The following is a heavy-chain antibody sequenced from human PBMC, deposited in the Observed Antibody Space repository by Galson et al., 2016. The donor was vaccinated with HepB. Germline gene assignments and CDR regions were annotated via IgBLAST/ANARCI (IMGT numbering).Heavy chain of an antibody. D-gene: IGHD3-22*01. J-gene: IGHJ4*02. Sequence: SLRLSCAVSGFTFSRYGMYWVRQAPAKGLEWVALISYDGSNKYYADSVKGRFTIPRDNSKNTLYLQMNSLRAEDTAVYYCAKEGCYYDSSGCGFDHWGQGTLVTVSS. V-gene: IGHV3-30*18. CDR2: ISYDGSNK. CDR1: GFTFSRYG. CDR3: AKEGCYYDSSGCGFDH.